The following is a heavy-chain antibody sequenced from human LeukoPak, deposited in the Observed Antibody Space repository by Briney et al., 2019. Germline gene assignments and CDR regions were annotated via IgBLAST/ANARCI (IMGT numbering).Heavy chain of an antibody. D-gene: IGHD3-22*01. CDR1: GFTFSSYA. CDR3: ARDWHHSDSRDFAFDI. CDR2: MKPDGSEK. J-gene: IGHJ3*02. Sequence: GGSLRLSCAASGFTFSSYAMSWVRQAPGKGLEWVANMKPDGSEKYFVDSVKGRFTVSRDNAKNLLYLQMNSLRAEDTAVYYCARDWHHSDSRDFAFDIWGQGTMVTVSS. V-gene: IGHV3-7*01.